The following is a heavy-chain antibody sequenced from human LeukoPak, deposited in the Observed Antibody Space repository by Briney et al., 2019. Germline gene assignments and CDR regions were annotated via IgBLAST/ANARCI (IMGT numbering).Heavy chain of an antibody. CDR1: GFTFSSYA. CDR3: ARGSITGTTVDY. J-gene: IGHJ4*02. Sequence: GGSLRLSCAASGFTFSSYAMTWVRQAPGKGLEWVSVIYSGGSTYYADSVKGRFTISRDNSRNTLYLQMNSLRAEDTAVYYCARGSITGTTVDYWGQGTLVTVSS. CDR2: IYSGGST. D-gene: IGHD1-7*01. V-gene: IGHV3-66*01.